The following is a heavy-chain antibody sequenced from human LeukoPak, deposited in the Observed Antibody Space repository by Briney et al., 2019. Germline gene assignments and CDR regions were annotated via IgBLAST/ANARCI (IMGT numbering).Heavy chain of an antibody. Sequence: GGSLRLSCAASGFTFSSYGMHWVRQAPGKGLEWVAFIRYDGSNKYYADSVKGRFTISRDNSKNTLYLQMNSLRAEDTAVYYCAKDGGDIAARPDYWGQGTLVTVSS. D-gene: IGHD6-6*01. CDR3: AKDGGDIAARPDY. J-gene: IGHJ4*02. V-gene: IGHV3-30*02. CDR1: GFTFSSYG. CDR2: IRYDGSNK.